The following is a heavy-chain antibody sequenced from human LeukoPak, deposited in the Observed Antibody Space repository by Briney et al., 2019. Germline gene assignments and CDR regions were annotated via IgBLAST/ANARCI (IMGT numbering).Heavy chain of an antibody. CDR3: ARTRRDGYNTYNWFDP. CDR1: GGTFSSYA. CDR2: IIPIFGTA. J-gene: IGHJ5*02. D-gene: IGHD5-24*01. V-gene: IGHV1-69*13. Sequence: SVKVSCKASGGTFSSYAISWVRQAPGHGLEWMGGIIPIFGTANYAQKFQGRVTITADESTSTAYMELSSLRSEDTAVYYCARTRRDGYNTYNWFDPWGQGTLVTVSS.